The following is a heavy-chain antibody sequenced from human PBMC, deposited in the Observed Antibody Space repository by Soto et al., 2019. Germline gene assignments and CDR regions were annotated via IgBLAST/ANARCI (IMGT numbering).Heavy chain of an antibody. CDR3: ARKPVGATPYYFDY. D-gene: IGHD1-26*01. J-gene: IGHJ4*02. CDR2: IIPIFGTA. Sequence: EASVKVSCKASGGTFSSYAISWVRQAPGQGLEWMGGIIPIFGTANYAQKFQGGVTITADESTSTAYMELSSLRSEDTAVYYCARKPVGATPYYFDYWGQGTMGTVSS. V-gene: IGHV1-69*13. CDR1: GGTFSSYA.